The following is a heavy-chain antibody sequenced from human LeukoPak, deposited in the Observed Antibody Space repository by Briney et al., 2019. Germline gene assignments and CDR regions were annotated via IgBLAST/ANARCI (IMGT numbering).Heavy chain of an antibody. D-gene: IGHD1-26*01. CDR3: ARDPYSGTYSPGVYYYYMDV. CDR2: IRADGSNK. J-gene: IGHJ6*03. CDR1: GFTFSNYA. V-gene: IGHV3-30*02. Sequence: GGSLRLSCAASGFTFSNYAMHWVRQAPGKGLEWVAFIRADGSNKYYADSVKGRFTISRDNAKSSLYLQMNSLTADDTAVYYCARDPYSGTYSPGVYYYYMDVWGKGTTVTVSS.